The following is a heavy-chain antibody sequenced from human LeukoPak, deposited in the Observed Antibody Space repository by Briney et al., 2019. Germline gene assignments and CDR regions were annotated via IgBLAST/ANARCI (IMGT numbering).Heavy chain of an antibody. V-gene: IGHV1-2*02. CDR1: GYTFTGYY. Sequence: ASVKVSCKASGYTFTGYYVHWVRQAPGQGLEWMGWINPNSGGTNYAQKFQGRVTVTRDTSISTAYMELSRLRSDDTAVYYCARTTYITSSDYWGQGTLVTVSS. CDR3: ARTTYITSSDY. CDR2: INPNSGGT. D-gene: IGHD6-6*01. J-gene: IGHJ4*02.